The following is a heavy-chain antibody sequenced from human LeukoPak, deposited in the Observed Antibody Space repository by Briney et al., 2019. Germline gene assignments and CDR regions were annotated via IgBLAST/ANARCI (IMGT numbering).Heavy chain of an antibody. CDR2: LYSGGST. CDR1: GFTVSSNY. Sequence: GGSLGLSCAASGFTVSSNYMTWVRQAPGKGLEWVSVLYSGGSTYYADSVKGRFTISRDNSKNTLYLQMNSLRAEDTAVYYCARAPRMVYFDYWGQGTLVTVSS. V-gene: IGHV3-53*01. J-gene: IGHJ4*02. D-gene: IGHD2-15*01. CDR3: ARAPRMVYFDY.